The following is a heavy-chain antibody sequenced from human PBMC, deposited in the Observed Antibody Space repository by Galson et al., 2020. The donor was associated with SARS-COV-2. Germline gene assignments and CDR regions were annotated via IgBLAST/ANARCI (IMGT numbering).Heavy chain of an antibody. CDR2: ISSSGSTI. CDR3: ATPRFTYYYDSSGYGAFDI. D-gene: IGHD3-22*01. J-gene: IGHJ3*02. CDR1: GFTFSSYE. V-gene: IGHV3-48*03. Sequence: GSLRLSCAASGFTFSSYEMNWVRQAPGKGLEWVSYISSSGSTIYYADSVKGRFTISRDNAKNSLYLQMNSLRAEDTAVYYCATPRFTYYYDSSGYGAFDIWGQGTMVTVSS.